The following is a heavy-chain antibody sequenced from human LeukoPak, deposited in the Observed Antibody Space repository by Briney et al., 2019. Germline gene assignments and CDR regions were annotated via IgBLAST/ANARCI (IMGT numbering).Heavy chain of an antibody. CDR2: IYYSGST. V-gene: IGHV4-39*07. CDR3: ASPGYSYATSLFDY. CDR1: GGSISSSSYY. J-gene: IGHJ4*02. Sequence: PSETLSLTCTVSGGSISSSSYYWGWIRQPPGKGLEWIGSIYYSGSTYYNPSLKSRVTISVDTSKNQFSLKLSSVTAADTAVYYCASPGYSYATSLFDYWGQGTLVTVSS. D-gene: IGHD5-18*01.